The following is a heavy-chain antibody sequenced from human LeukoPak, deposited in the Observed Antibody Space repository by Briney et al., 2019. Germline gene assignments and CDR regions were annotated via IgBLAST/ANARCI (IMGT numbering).Heavy chain of an antibody. D-gene: IGHD6-13*01. J-gene: IGHJ6*03. CDR1: GFTFSDHA. V-gene: IGHV3-48*04. Sequence: HPGGSLRLSCTASGFTFSDHARNWLGPVPGQGLEWVSYVGVGSSSYYYGDSVKGRFTISRDNAKNSLYLQMNSLRAEDTAVYYCASSSWAYYYYMDVWGKGTTVTVSS. CDR3: ASSSWAYYYYMDV. CDR2: VGVGSSSY.